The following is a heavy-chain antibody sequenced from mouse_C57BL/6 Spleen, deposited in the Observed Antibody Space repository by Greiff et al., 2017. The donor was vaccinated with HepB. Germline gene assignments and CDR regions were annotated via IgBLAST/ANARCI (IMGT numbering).Heavy chain of an antibody. Sequence: QVQLQQPGAELVKPGASVKLSCKASGYTFTSYWMQWVKQRPGQGLEWIGEIDPSDSYTNYNQKFKGKATLTVDTSSSTAYMQLSSLTSEDSAVYYCARGNGMITFFDYWGQGTTLTVSS. J-gene: IGHJ2*01. D-gene: IGHD2-4*01. CDR3: ARGNGMITFFDY. CDR2: IDPSDSYT. V-gene: IGHV1-50*01. CDR1: GYTFTSYW.